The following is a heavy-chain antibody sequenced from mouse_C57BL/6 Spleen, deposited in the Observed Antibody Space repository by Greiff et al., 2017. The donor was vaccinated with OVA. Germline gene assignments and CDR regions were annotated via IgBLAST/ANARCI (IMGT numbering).Heavy chain of an antibody. V-gene: IGHV1-59*01. D-gene: IGHD2-5*01. Sequence: QVQLKQPGAELVRPGTSVKLSCKASGYTFTSYWMHWVKQRPGQGLEWIGVIDPSDSYTNYNQKFKGKATLTVDTSSSTAYMQLSSLTSEDSAVYYCARLISNYVYYYAMDYWGQGTSVTVSS. CDR1: GYTFTSYW. CDR3: ARLISNYVYYYAMDY. J-gene: IGHJ4*01. CDR2: IDPSDSYT.